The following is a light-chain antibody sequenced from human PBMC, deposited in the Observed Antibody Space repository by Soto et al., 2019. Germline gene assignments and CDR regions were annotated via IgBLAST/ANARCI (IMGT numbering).Light chain of an antibody. V-gene: IGLV2-14*01. CDR2: EVT. J-gene: IGLJ1*01. Sequence: QSALTQPASVSGSPGQSITISCTGTSSDVGGYNYVSWYQQHPGKAPKLIIYEVTNRPSGVSNRFSGSKSGDTASLTISGLQAEDGADYYCSSYTSRTAPYVFGGGTKVTVL. CDR3: SSYTSRTAPYV. CDR1: SSDVGGYNY.